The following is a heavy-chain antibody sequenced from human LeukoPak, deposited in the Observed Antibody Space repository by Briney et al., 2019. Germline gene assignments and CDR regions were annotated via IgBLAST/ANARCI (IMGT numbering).Heavy chain of an antibody. CDR2: INHSGST. D-gene: IGHD6-13*01. Sequence: SETLSLTCAVDGGSFSGYYWSWIRQPPGKGLEWIGEINHSGSTNYNPSLKSRVTISVDTSKNQFSLKLSSVTAADTAVYYCARPYSSSWSKRYFDLWGRGTLVTVSS. V-gene: IGHV4-34*01. CDR1: GGSFSGYY. CDR3: ARPYSSSWSKRYFDL. J-gene: IGHJ2*01.